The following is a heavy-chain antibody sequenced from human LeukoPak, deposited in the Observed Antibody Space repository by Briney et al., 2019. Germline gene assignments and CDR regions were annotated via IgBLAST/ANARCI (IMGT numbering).Heavy chain of an antibody. D-gene: IGHD3-3*01. Sequence: GESLKISCKGSGYSFTSYWIGWVRQMPGKGLEWMGIIYPGDSDTRYSPSFQGQVTISADKSISTAYLQCSSLKASDTDMYYCARHVGVGGYYADDAFDIWGQGTMVTVSS. V-gene: IGHV5-51*01. CDR3: ARHVGVGGYYADDAFDI. CDR2: IYPGDSDT. J-gene: IGHJ3*02. CDR1: GYSFTSYW.